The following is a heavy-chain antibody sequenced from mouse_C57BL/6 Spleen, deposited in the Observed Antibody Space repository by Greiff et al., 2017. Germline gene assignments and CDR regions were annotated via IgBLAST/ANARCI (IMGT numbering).Heavy chain of an antibody. Sequence: QVQLQQSGAELVRPGASVTLSCKASGYTFTDYEMHWVKQTPVHGLEWIGAIDPETGGTAYNQKFKGKAILTADKSSSTAYMELRSLTSEDSAVYYCTRPTAQAYYFDYGGQGTTLTVFS. CDR3: TRPTAQAYYFDY. D-gene: IGHD3-2*02. CDR1: GYTFTDYE. CDR2: IDPETGGT. V-gene: IGHV1-15*01. J-gene: IGHJ2*01.